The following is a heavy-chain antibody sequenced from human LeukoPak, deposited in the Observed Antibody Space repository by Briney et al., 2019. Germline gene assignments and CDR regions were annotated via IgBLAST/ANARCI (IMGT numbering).Heavy chain of an antibody. CDR1: GYTFTSYG. CDR2: MNPNSGNT. J-gene: IGHJ1*01. CDR3: ARRERYTLFLQN. Sequence: GASVKVSCKASGYTFTSYGISWVRQAPGQGLEWMGWMNPNSGNTGYAQQFQGRVTITRNTSISTAYMELSSLRSEDTAVYFCARRERYTLFLQNWGQGTLVTVSS. D-gene: IGHD1-1*01. V-gene: IGHV1-8*03.